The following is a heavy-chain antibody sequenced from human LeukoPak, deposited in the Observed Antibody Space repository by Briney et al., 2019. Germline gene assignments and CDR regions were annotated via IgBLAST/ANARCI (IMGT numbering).Heavy chain of an antibody. J-gene: IGHJ3*02. CDR2: IYYTGSA. Sequence: SETLSLTCTVSGGSVSSGSYYWSWIRQPPGKGLEWIGYIYYTGSANCNPSFKSRVIISVDTSKNQFSLKLSSVTAADTAVYYCARHVEMATTNAFDIWGQGTMVTVSS. CDR1: GGSVSSGSYY. D-gene: IGHD5-24*01. CDR3: ARHVEMATTNAFDI. V-gene: IGHV4-61*01.